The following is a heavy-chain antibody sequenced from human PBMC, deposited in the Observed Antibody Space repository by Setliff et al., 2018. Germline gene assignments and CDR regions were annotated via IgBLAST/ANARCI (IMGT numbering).Heavy chain of an antibody. CDR2: ISPHSGH. CDR3: ARSGSFGMRYWFDY. J-gene: IGHJ4*02. D-gene: IGHD1-26*01. CDR1: GNSFTVFY. V-gene: IGHV1-2*02. Sequence: ASVKVSCKSSGNSFTVFYLHWVRQAPGQGLEWMGWISPHSGHTLCTEVSEQGQNDRDTSTYAAYLELSDLTSDDTAMYYCARSGSFGMRYWFDYWGQGAQVTVSS.